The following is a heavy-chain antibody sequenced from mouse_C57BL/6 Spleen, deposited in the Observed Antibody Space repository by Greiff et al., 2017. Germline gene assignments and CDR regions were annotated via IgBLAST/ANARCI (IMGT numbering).Heavy chain of an antibody. J-gene: IGHJ1*03. CDR2: INPNNGGT. CDR1: GYTFTDYN. CDR3: ARRPYYSNYWYFDV. Sequence: VQLQQSGPELVKPGASVKIPCKASGYTFTDYNMDWVKQSHGKSLEWIGDINPNNGGTIYNQKFKGKATLTVDKSSSTAYMELRSLTSEDTAVYYCARRPYYSNYWYFDVWGTGTTVTVSS. V-gene: IGHV1-18*01. D-gene: IGHD2-5*01.